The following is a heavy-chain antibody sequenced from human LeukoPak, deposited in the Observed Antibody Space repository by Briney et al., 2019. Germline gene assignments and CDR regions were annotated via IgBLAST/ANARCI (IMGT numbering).Heavy chain of an antibody. CDR1: GFTFSTYA. V-gene: IGHV3-30-3*01. D-gene: IGHD3-10*01. J-gene: IGHJ4*02. CDR2: ISYDESNQ. CDR3: ARDARGLFGEALFDY. Sequence: GGSLRLSCAASGFTFSTYAMHWVRQAPGKGLEWVAIISYDESNQYYADSVKGRFTIFRDNSKNTLYLLMNSLRAEDTAVYYCARDARGLFGEALFDYWGQGTQVTVSS.